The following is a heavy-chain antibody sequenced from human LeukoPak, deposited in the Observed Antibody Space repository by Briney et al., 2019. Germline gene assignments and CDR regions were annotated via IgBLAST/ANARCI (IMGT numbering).Heavy chain of an antibody. J-gene: IGHJ2*01. D-gene: IGHD5-12*01. Sequence: PGGSLRLSCAASGFTFSSYGMHWVRQAPGKGLEWVANIKQDGSERYYVDSVKGRFTISRDNAKNSLYLQMNSLRAEDTAVYYCAKESFQATTAYWYFDLWGRGTLVTVSS. CDR3: AKESFQATTAYWYFDL. CDR2: IKQDGSER. CDR1: GFTFSSYG. V-gene: IGHV3-7*03.